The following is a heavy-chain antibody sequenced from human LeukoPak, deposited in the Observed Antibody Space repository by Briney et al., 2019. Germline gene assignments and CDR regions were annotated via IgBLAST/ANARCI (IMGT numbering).Heavy chain of an antibody. J-gene: IGHJ6*03. CDR1: GYMFTGYY. CDR3: ARVVAVTGTPVYYMDV. V-gene: IGHV1-2*02. Sequence: GGSVKVSCKASGYMFTGYYMHWVRQAPGQGLEWMGWINPNSGGTNYAQKFQGRVTMTRDTSISTAYMDLNRLRSDDTAVYYCARVVAVTGTPVYYMDVWGKGTTVTVSS. D-gene: IGHD6-19*01. CDR2: INPNSGGT.